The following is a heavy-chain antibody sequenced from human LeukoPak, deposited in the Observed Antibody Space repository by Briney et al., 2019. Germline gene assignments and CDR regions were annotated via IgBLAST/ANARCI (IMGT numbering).Heavy chain of an antibody. CDR2: IRFDGSNK. V-gene: IGHV3-30*02. J-gene: IGHJ3*02. CDR3: AKGPNYDILTGWRKTYNGFDI. Sequence: GGSLRLSCAASGFTFSSYGMHWVRQAPGKGLEWVAFIRFDGSNKYYADSVKGRFTISRDSSKNTLYLQMNSLRAEDTAVYYCAKGPNYDILTGWRKTYNGFDIWGQGTMVTVSS. CDR1: GFTFSSYG. D-gene: IGHD3-9*01.